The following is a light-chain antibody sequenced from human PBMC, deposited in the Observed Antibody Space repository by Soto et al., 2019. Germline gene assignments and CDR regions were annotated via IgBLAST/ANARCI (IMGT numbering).Light chain of an antibody. CDR1: SSDVGYNY. CDR3: SSYTTSNTRQIV. J-gene: IGLJ1*01. Sequence: QSVLTQPASVSGSPGQSITISCTGTSSDVGYNYVSWYQQHPGKAPKFMIYDVSNRPSGVSNRFSGSKSGNTASLTISGLQAEDEADYYCSSYTTSNTRQIVFGTGTKVTVL. V-gene: IGLV2-14*01. CDR2: DVS.